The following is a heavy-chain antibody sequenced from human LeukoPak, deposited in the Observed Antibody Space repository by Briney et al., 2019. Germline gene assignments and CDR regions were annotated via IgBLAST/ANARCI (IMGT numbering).Heavy chain of an antibody. V-gene: IGHV1-2*02. CDR3: VRDGSFDY. Sequence: ASATVSYKASGYTFTAYYMHWVRQAPGQGLEGVGWINPNSGGTNYAQKFQGRVTMTRDTSISTAYMDLSRLRSDDTAVFYCVRDGSFDYWGQGTPVTVSS. J-gene: IGHJ4*02. CDR2: INPNSGGT. D-gene: IGHD5-12*01. CDR1: GYTFTAYY.